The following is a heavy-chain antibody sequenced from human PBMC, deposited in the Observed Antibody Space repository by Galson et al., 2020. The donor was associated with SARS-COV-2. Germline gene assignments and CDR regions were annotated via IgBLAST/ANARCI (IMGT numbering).Heavy chain of an antibody. V-gene: IGHV4-39*01. CDR1: GGSVRSSGKY. CDR2: IHYSGST. J-gene: IGHJ6*02. Sequence: SETLSLTCTVPGGSVRSSGKYWVWISQSPGKGLEYIGSIHYSGSTYYNPSLKSRVTTSVDTSKNQVSLKLSSVTAADTAVYYCARGAYDPLAGHYRDYGMDVWGQGTTVTVSS. CDR3: ARGAYDPLAGHYRDYGMDV. D-gene: IGHD3-9*01.